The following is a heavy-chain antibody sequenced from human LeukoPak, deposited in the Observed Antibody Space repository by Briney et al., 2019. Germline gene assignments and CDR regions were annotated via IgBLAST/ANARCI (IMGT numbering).Heavy chain of an antibody. CDR1: GFTFSSYE. CDR2: ISRSGTTI. CDR3: ARVLPHSDPLDC. J-gene: IGHJ4*02. D-gene: IGHD2-15*01. V-gene: IGHV3-48*03. Sequence: GGSLRLSCAASGFTFSSYEMNWVRQAPGRGLEWVSFISRSGTTIYYADSVKGRFTISRDNAKNSLYLQMNSLRAEDTAVYYCARVLPHSDPLDCWGQGTLVTVSS.